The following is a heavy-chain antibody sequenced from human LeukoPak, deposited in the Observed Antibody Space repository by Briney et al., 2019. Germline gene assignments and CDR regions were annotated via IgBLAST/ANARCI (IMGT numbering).Heavy chain of an antibody. V-gene: IGHV3-30*15. CDR1: GFTFSSYA. Sequence: PARSLRLSCAASGFTFSSYAIHWVRQAPGKGLEWVTVISNDGSKKSYADSVKGRFIISRDNSKNTAYLQMSSLRPEDTAMFYCARGTRTGTIIWGPGTQVTVSS. CDR3: ARGTRTGTII. J-gene: IGHJ4*02. D-gene: IGHD1/OR15-1a*01. CDR2: ISNDGSKK.